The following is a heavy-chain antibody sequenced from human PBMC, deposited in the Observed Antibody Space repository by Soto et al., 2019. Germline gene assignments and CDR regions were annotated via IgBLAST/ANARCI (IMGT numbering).Heavy chain of an antibody. CDR1: GFTFTSSA. V-gene: IGHV1-58*01. CDR3: AADVPDYGDYYYYYGMDV. J-gene: IGHJ6*02. Sequence: SVKVSCKASGFTFTSSAVQWVRQARGQRLEWIGWIVVGSGNTNDAQKFQERVTITRGMSTSTAYMELSSLRSEDTAVYYCAADVPDYGDYYYYYGMDVWGQGTTVTVSS. CDR2: IVVGSGNT. D-gene: IGHD4-17*01.